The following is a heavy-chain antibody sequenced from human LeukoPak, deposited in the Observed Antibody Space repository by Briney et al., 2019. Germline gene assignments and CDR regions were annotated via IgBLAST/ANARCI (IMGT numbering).Heavy chain of an antibody. Sequence: SETLSLTCAVSGGSISSSNWWSWVRQPPGKGLEWIGYIYYSGSTYYNPSLKSRVTISVDTSKNQFSLKLSSVTAADTAVYYCAREWDYWGQGTLVTVSS. CDR2: IYYSGST. V-gene: IGHV4-4*02. J-gene: IGHJ4*02. CDR3: AREWDY. CDR1: GGSISSSNW.